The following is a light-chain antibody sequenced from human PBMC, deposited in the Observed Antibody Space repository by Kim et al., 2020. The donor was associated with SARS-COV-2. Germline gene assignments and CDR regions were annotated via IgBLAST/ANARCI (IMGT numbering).Light chain of an antibody. CDR2: VNSDGSH. J-gene: IGLJ3*02. Sequence: RVLTQSPSASASLGASVKLTCTLTSGHSSYVIAWHQQQPEKGPRYLMKVNSDGSHIKGDGIPDRFSGSSSGAERYLTISSLQSEDEADYYCQIWGTGSPRVFGGGTKLTVL. CDR1: SGHSSYV. V-gene: IGLV4-69*01. CDR3: QIWGTGSPRV.